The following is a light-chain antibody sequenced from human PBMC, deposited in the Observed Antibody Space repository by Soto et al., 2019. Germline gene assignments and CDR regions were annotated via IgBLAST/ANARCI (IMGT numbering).Light chain of an antibody. CDR1: QSISSW. CDR2: DAS. CDR3: QQYNSNPWT. V-gene: IGKV1-5*01. J-gene: IGKJ1*01. Sequence: DIQMTQSPSTLSASVGDRVTITCRASQSISSWLAWYQQKPGKAPKLLIYDASSLESVVPSRFSGSGSGTEVTLPISSLQPDDVAAYYYQQYNSNPWTFGQGTKVDIK.